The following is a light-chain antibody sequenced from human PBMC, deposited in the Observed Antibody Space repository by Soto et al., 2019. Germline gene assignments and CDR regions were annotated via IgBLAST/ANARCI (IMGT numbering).Light chain of an antibody. CDR2: EVS. J-gene: IGLJ2*01. CDR1: SSDVGVYNY. V-gene: IGLV2-14*01. CDR3: ISYTSKSTWV. Sequence: QSALTQPASVSGSPGQSITISCTGTSSDVGVYNYVSWFQQHPGLVPKLIIYEVSNRPSGVSNRFSGSKSVNTASLTISWLQSEDEADYYCISYTSKSTWVFGGGTKLTVL.